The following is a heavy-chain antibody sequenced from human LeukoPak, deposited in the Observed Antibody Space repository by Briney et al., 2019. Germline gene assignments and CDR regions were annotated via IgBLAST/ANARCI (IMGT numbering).Heavy chain of an antibody. V-gene: IGHV1-2*02. J-gene: IGHJ4*02. CDR3: ARDLRKQQLVKVLGY. CDR2: INPNSGGT. Sequence: ASVKVSCKASGYTFTGYYMHWVRQAPGQGLEGMGWINPNSGGTNYAQKFQGRVTMTRDTSISTAYMELSRLRSDDTAVYYCARDLRKQQLVKVLGYWGQGTLVTVSS. CDR1: GYTFTGYY. D-gene: IGHD6-13*01.